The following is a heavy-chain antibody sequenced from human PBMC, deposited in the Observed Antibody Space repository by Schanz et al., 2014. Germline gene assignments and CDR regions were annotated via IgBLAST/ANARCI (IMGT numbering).Heavy chain of an antibody. D-gene: IGHD3-10*02. CDR2: IFYSGST. CDR1: GGSISSSSYY. CDR3: ARENVGRGFDY. Sequence: QLQLQESGPGLVKPSETLSLTCTVSGGSISSSSYYWGWIRQPPGKGLEWIGSIFYSGSTYYNLPLKSRAPIPVATPKTLFSRKVTSVTAAETAVYYCARENVGRGFDYWGRGALVTVSS. J-gene: IGHJ4*02. V-gene: IGHV4-39*02.